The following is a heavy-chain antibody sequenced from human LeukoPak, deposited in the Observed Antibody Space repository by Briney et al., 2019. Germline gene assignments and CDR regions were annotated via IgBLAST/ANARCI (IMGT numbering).Heavy chain of an antibody. D-gene: IGHD3-10*01. Sequence: PSETLSLTCTVSGGSISSYYWSWIRQPPGKGLEWIGYIYYSGSTNYNPSLKSRVTISVDTSKNQFSLKLSSVTAADTAVYYCARDKSTVRAVGWFDPWGQGTLVTVSS. CDR2: IYYSGST. J-gene: IGHJ5*02. CDR1: GGSISSYY. V-gene: IGHV4-59*01. CDR3: ARDKSTVRAVGWFDP.